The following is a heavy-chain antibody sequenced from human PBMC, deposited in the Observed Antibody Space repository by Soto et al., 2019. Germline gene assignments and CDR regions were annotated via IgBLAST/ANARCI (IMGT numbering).Heavy chain of an antibody. CDR1: GFTFTDHS. V-gene: IGHV3-48*04. Sequence: EVQLVESGGGLVQPGGSLRLSCTASGFTFTDHSMHWVRHAPGKGLEWLSYINAISNAIHYADSVKGRFAMSRDNTKKSVFLQMNSLRVEDTGVYYCARDRPTTFSADLWGQGTVVTVSS. CDR3: ARDRPTTFSADL. CDR2: INAISNAI. D-gene: IGHD5-12*01. J-gene: IGHJ6*01.